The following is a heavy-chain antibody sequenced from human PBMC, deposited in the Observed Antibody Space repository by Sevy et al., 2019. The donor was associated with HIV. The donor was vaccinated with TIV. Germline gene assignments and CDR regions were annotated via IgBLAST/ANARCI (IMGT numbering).Heavy chain of an antibody. CDR2: FDPEEGET. CDR1: GYTLTELS. D-gene: IGHD1-26*01. V-gene: IGHV1-24*01. Sequence: ASVKVSCKVSGYTLTELSMHWVRQAPGKGLEWMGGFDPEEGETIYAQKFQGRVTMTEDTSTDTAYMELSSLRSEDTAVYYCATVVVGATYFDYWGQGTLVTVSS. CDR3: ATVVVGATYFDY. J-gene: IGHJ4*02.